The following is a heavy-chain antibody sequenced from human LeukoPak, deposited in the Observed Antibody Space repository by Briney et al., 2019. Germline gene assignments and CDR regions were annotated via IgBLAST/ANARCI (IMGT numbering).Heavy chain of an antibody. D-gene: IGHD2-2*01. J-gene: IGHJ4*02. Sequence: ASVTVSFTASGYTFTIYYMHWVRQAPGQGLEWMGWINPNSGGTNYAQKFQGRVTMTRDTSISTAYMELSRLRSDDTAVYYCARIYCSSTSCYLLDYWGQGTLVTVSS. CDR3: ARIYCSSTSCYLLDY. CDR1: GYTFTIYY. CDR2: INPNSGGT. V-gene: IGHV1-2*02.